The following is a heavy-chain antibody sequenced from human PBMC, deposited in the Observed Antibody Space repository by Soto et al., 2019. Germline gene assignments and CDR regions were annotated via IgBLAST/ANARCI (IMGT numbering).Heavy chain of an antibody. J-gene: IGHJ3*02. CDR2: INHSGST. V-gene: IGHV4-34*01. Sequence: SETLSLTCAVYGGSFSGYYWSWIRQPPGKGLEWIGEINHSGSTNYNPSLKSRVTISVDTSKNQFSLKLSSVTAADTAVYYCARRERSGGSCYLRSACAFDIRGQGTMVTVSS. CDR3: ARRERSGGSCYLRSACAFDI. D-gene: IGHD2-15*01. CDR1: GGSFSGYY.